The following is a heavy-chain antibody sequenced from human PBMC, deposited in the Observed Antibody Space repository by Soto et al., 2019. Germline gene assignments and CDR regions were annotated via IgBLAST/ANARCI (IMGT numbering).Heavy chain of an antibody. D-gene: IGHD3-10*01. CDR3: GARPGGGGY. Sequence: EVQLVESGGGLIQPGGSLRLSCAVSGFTVSNNYMSWVRQAPGKGLEGVSVIYSGGYTAYGDSVKGRFTISRDNSKNTLYLQKNSRGAGAAALFFWGARPGGGGYWGQGTLVTVSS. J-gene: IGHJ4*02. CDR2: IYSGGYT. V-gene: IGHV3-53*01. CDR1: GFTVSNNY.